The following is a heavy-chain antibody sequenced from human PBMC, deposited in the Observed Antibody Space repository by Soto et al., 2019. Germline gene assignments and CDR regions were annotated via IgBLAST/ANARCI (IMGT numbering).Heavy chain of an antibody. CDR3: ARDLSVYYGAGGGTYGMGV. Sequence: EVQLVESGGGVVRPGGSLRLSCAASGFTFDDYGMSWVRQTPGKGLEWVSGINWNGGSTGYADSVKGRFTISRDNAKXXLXXQMNSLRAEDTALYYCARDLSVYYGAGGGTYGMGVWGQGATVTVSS. CDR1: GFTFDDYG. CDR2: INWNGGST. V-gene: IGHV3-20*04. J-gene: IGHJ6*02. D-gene: IGHD3-10*01.